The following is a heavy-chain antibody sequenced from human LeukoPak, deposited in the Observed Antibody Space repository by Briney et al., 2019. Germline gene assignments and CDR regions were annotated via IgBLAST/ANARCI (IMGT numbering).Heavy chain of an antibody. J-gene: IGHJ4*02. CDR3: AREESSGWYDY. D-gene: IGHD6-19*01. V-gene: IGHV1-18*01. CDR1: GYTFTSYG. Sequence: ASVKVSCKASGYTFTSYGIGWVRQAPGQGLEWMGWINSYNANKSYAKKLQGRVTMTTDTSTSTAHTELRSLRSDDTAVYYCAREESSGWYDYWGQGTLVTVSS. CDR2: INSYNANK.